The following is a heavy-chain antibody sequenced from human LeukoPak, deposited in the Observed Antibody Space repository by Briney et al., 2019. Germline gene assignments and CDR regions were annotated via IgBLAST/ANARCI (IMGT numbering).Heavy chain of an antibody. Sequence: SETIPLTCTVTGGCISSYYWSWMRETPGKRLKRIGYFFYSVITNYNPSLKSRVTISVDTSKNQFSLNLSSVTAADTAVYYCARGARGSYSYWGQGTLVTGSS. D-gene: IGHD1-26*01. V-gene: IGHV4-59*08. J-gene: IGHJ4*02. CDR2: FFYSVIT. CDR3: ARGARGSYSY. CDR1: GGCISSYY.